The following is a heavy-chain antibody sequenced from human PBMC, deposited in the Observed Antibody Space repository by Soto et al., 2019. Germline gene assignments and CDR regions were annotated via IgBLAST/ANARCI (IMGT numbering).Heavy chain of an antibody. CDR3: ARSLTAGYYYYYYYMDV. J-gene: IGHJ6*03. V-gene: IGHV4-59*01. CDR2: IYYSGST. Sequence: PSETLSLTCTVSGGSISSYYWSWIRQPPGKGLEWIGYIYYSGSTNYNPSLKSRVTISVDTSKNQFSLKLSSVTAADTAVYYCARSLTAGYYYYYYYMDVWGKGTTVTAS. D-gene: IGHD5-12*01. CDR1: GGSISSYY.